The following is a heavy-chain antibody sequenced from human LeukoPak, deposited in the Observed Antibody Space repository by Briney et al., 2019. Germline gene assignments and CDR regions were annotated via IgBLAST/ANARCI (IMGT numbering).Heavy chain of an antibody. V-gene: IGHV3-30*18. J-gene: IGHJ4*02. D-gene: IGHD6-19*01. CDR3: AKDPGGGWSSGWYGEYYFDY. Sequence: QSGGSLRLSCAASGFTFSSYGMHWVRQAPGKGLEWVAVISYDGSNKYYADSVKGRFTISRDNSKNTLYLQMNSLRAEDTAVYYCAKDPGGGWSSGWYGEYYFDYWGQGTLVTVSS. CDR1: GFTFSSYG. CDR2: ISYDGSNK.